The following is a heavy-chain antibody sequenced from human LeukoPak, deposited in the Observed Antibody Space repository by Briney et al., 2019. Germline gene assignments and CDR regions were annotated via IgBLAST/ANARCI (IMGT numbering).Heavy chain of an antibody. CDR3: VRKSATRRTSEFDY. J-gene: IGHJ4*02. CDR1: GYTFSDYY. Sequence: ASLKVSCKASGYTFSDYYIHWVRQAPEQGLEWMRWITPNSGGTKYAQRFQGRVTMTRDTSISTAYMDLSSLGSDDTAIFYCVRKSATRRTSEFDYWGQGTPVTVSS. D-gene: IGHD2-15*01. CDR2: ITPNSGGT. V-gene: IGHV1-2*02.